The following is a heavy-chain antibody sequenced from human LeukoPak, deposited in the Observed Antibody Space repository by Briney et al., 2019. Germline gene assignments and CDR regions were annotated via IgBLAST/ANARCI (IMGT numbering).Heavy chain of an antibody. CDR3: ARDPGVAVAFTGEYYFDY. CDR1: GYTFTGYY. J-gene: IGHJ4*02. CDR2: INPNSGGT. V-gene: IGHV1-2*02. Sequence: ASVKVSCKASGYTFTGYYMHWVRQAPGQGLEWMGWINPNSGGTNYAQKFQGRVTMTRDTSISTAYMELSRLRSDDTAVYYCARDPGVAVAFTGEYYFDYWGQGTLVTVSS. D-gene: IGHD6-19*01.